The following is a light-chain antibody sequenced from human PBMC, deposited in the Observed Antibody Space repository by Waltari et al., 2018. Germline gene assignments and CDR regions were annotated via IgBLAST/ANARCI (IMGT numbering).Light chain of an antibody. V-gene: IGLV1-47*01. CDR2: KSN. Sequence: QSVLTQPPSASGTPGQKVTISCSGGSSNIGGNYVYWYPQLPGTAPKLLTFKSNQRPAGVPGRFAGSKSCTSAALAISGLRSEDEGHYYCAAWDDSLSNFVFGTGTKVTVL. CDR1: SSNIGGNY. J-gene: IGLJ1*01. CDR3: AAWDDSLSNFV.